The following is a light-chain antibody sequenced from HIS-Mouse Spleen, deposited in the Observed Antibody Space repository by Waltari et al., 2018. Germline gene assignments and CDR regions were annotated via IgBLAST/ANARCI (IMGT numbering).Light chain of an antibody. V-gene: IGLV3-10*01. CDR2: EDS. CDR3: YSTDSSGNHRV. Sequence: SYELTQPPSVSVSPGQTARITCSGDALPKKYAYWYQQKSGQAPVLVIYEDSKRPSGIPERFSGSSSGTMATLTISVAQVEDEADYYCYSTDSSGNHRVFGGGTKLTVL. CDR1: ALPKKY. J-gene: IGLJ2*01.